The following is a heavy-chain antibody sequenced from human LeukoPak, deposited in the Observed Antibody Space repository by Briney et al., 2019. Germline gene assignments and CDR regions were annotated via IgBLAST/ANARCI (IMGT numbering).Heavy chain of an antibody. CDR1: GFTFSNYW. D-gene: IGHD7-27*01. CDR2: IKQDGSEK. Sequence: GSLRLSCAASGFTFSNYWMSWVRQAPGKGLEWVANIKQDGSEKYYMDSVRGRFTISRDNAKDSLDLQMNNLRAEDTGMYYCARDLGIDRFDCWGQGTLVTVSS. V-gene: IGHV3-7*01. CDR3: ARDLGIDRFDC. J-gene: IGHJ4*02.